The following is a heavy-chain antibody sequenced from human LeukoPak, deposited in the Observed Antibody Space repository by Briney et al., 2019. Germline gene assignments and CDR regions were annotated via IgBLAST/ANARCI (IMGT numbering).Heavy chain of an antibody. V-gene: IGHV3-43*01. CDR2: ISWDGGST. D-gene: IGHD1-26*01. CDR3: AKGPYKWELLHPSDY. J-gene: IGHJ4*02. Sequence: GGSLRLSCAASGFTFDDYTMHWVRQAPGKGLEWVSLISWDGGSTYYADSVKGRFTISRDNSKNSLYLQMNSLRTEDTALYYCAKGPYKWELLHPSDYWGQGTLVTVSS. CDR1: GFTFDDYT.